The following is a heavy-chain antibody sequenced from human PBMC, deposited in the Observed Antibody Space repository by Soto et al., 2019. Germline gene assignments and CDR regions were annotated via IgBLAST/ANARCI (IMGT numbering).Heavy chain of an antibody. V-gene: IGHV1-18*01. CDR3: ARVSGPHDDYYFTPGDFDY. CDR2: ISAYNGNT. CDR1: GYTFTSYG. Sequence: AASVKVSCKASGYTFTSYGISWVRQAPGQGLEWMGWISAYNGNTNYAQKLQGRVTMTTDTSTSTAYMELRSLRSDDTAVYYCARVSGPHDDYYFTPGDFDYWSQGTLVTVSS. D-gene: IGHD4-17*01. J-gene: IGHJ4*02.